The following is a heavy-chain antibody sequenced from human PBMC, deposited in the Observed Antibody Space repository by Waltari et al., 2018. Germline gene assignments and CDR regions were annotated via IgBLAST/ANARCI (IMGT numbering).Heavy chain of an antibody. CDR1: GYTLTELS. J-gene: IGHJ4*02. V-gene: IGHV1-24*01. D-gene: IGHD3-22*01. Sequence: QVQLVQSGAEVKKPGASVKVSCKVSGYTLTELSMHWVRQAPGNGLEWMGGFDPEDGETIYAQKFQGRVTMTEDTSTDTAYMELSSLRSEDTAVYYCATAQIETYYYDSSGYYYFDYWGQGTLVTVSS. CDR2: FDPEDGET. CDR3: ATAQIETYYYDSSGYYYFDY.